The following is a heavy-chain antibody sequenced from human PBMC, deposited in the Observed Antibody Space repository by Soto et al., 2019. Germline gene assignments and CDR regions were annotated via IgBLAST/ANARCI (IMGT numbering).Heavy chain of an antibody. J-gene: IGHJ5*02. Sequence: WGSLRLSCAASGFTFINAWIICVRQAPGKGLEWVGRIKSKTNGGTTDYAAPVIGRFTISRDDSKNTLYLQMNSLKTEDTAVYYCTTDDPINRSWGQGTLVTVS. CDR3: TTDDPINRS. CDR2: IKSKTNGGTT. V-gene: IGHV3-15*01. CDR1: GFTFINAW.